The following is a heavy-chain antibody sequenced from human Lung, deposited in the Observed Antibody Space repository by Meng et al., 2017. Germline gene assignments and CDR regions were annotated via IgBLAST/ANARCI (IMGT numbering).Heavy chain of an antibody. CDR2: INHSGST. CDR1: GGSFSDYY. Sequence: QVQLQLWGAGLLKPSETLALTCVVSGGSFSDYYWSWIRQSPGKGLEWIGEINHSGSTNYNPSLESRATISVDTSQNNLSLKLSSVTAADSAVYYCARGPTTMAHDFDYWGRGTLVTVSS. D-gene: IGHD4-11*01. V-gene: IGHV4-34*01. J-gene: IGHJ4*02. CDR3: ARGPTTMAHDFDY.